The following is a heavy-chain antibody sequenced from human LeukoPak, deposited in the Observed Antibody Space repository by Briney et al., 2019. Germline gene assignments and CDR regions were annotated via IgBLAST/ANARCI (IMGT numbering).Heavy chain of an antibody. CDR3: ARVGRWLQLDY. V-gene: IGHV3-21*01. CDR2: ISSSSSYI. D-gene: IGHD5-24*01. J-gene: IGHJ4*02. CDR1: GFTFSSYS. Sequence: GGSLRLSCAASGFTFSSYSMNWVRQAPGKGLEWVSSISSSSSYICYADSVKGRFTISRDNAKNSLYLQMNSLRAEDTAVYYCARVGRWLQLDYWGQGTLVTVSS.